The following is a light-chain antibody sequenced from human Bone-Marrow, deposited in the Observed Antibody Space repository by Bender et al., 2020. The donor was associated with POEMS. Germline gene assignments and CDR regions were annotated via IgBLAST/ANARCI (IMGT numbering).Light chain of an antibody. Sequence: SYDLTQPPSVSVSPGQTATITCSGDALAKQYVYWYQQKIGQAPLLVIYKDNERPSGIPGRFSASTSGTTVTLTITGVQAEDEADYYCQSTETGLPYPWVFGGGTKLTVL. CDR1: ALAKQY. CDR3: QSTETGLPYPWV. CDR2: KDN. J-gene: IGLJ3*02. V-gene: IGLV3-25*03.